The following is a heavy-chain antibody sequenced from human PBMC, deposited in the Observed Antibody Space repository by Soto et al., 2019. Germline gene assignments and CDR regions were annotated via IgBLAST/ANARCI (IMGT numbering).Heavy chain of an antibody. D-gene: IGHD4-4*01. V-gene: IGHV3-66*01. Sequence: PGGSLRLSCAASGLTVSSNYMSWVRQAPGKGLEWVSIIYGGGITYYAGSVKGRFTISRDNSNNTLYLQMNSLRAEDTAAYYCARSTDYSTYFFDYWGQGALVTVSS. CDR2: IYGGGIT. CDR3: ARSTDYSTYFFDY. CDR1: GLTVSSNY. J-gene: IGHJ4*02.